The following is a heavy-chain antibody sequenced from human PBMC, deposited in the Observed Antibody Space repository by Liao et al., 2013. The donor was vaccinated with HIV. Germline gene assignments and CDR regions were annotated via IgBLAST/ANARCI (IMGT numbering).Heavy chain of an antibody. CDR2: IFYSGSS. D-gene: IGHD3-22*01. J-gene: IGHJ4*02. CDR1: SGSISGFY. CDR3: ARDDTSGYYPFDS. V-gene: IGHV4-59*12. Sequence: QVHLQESGPGLVKPSETLSLTCTVSSGSISGFYWSWIRQPPGKGLELIGYIFYSGSSNYNPSLKSRVTMSLDTSKNQFSLKLSSVTAADTAVYYCARDDTSGYYPFDSWGQGTLVTVSS.